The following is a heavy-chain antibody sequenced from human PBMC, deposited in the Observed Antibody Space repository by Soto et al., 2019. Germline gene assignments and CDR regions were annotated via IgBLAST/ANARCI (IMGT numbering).Heavy chain of an antibody. CDR1: GFTFSSYA. CDR3: ARPQRVAPRSPDAFDI. V-gene: IGHV3-30-3*01. D-gene: IGHD1-1*01. J-gene: IGHJ3*02. Sequence: GGSLRLSCAASGFTFSSYAMHWVRQAPGKWLEWVAVISYDGSNKYYADSVKGRFTISRDNSKNTLYLQMNSLRAEDTAVYYCARPQRVAPRSPDAFDIWGQGXMVTV. CDR2: ISYDGSNK.